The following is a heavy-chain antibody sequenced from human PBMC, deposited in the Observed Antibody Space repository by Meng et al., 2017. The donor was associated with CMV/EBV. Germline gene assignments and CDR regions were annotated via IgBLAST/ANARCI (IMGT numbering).Heavy chain of an antibody. Sequence: KISCKASGGTFSSYAISWVRQAPGQGLEWMGGIIPIFGTANYAQKFQGRVTITTDESTSTAYMELSSLRSEDTAVYYCARGSLSVSAVDYWGQGTLVTVSS. V-gene: IGHV1-69*05. J-gene: IGHJ4*02. CDR1: GGTFSSYA. CDR2: IIPIFGTA. CDR3: ARGSLSVSAVDY. D-gene: IGHD1-26*01.